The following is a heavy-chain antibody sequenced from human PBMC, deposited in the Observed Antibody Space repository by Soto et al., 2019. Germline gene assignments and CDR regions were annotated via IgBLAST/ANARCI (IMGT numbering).Heavy chain of an antibody. CDR2: ISYDGSNK. CDR3: ARGAVGAYFDF. V-gene: IGHV3-30*19. CDR1: GFTFSSYG. J-gene: IGHJ4*02. Sequence: GGSLRLSCAASGFTFSSYGMHWVRLAPGKGLEWVAVISYDGSNKYYADSVKGRFTISRDNSKNTLYLQMNSLRAEDTTVYYCARGAVGAYFDFWGKGTLVTVSS. D-gene: IGHD1-26*01.